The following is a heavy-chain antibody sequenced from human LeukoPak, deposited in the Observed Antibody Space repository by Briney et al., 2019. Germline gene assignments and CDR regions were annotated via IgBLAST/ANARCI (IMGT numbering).Heavy chain of an antibody. D-gene: IGHD6-13*01. Sequence: PSETLSLTCTVSGGSISSDYWSWIRQPPGKGLEWIGYIYYSGSTNYNPSLKSRVSISVDTSKNQFSLKLTSVTAADTAVYYCARETPGIAAAGTLYFDYWGQGTLVTVSS. J-gene: IGHJ4*02. V-gene: IGHV4-59*01. CDR2: IYYSGST. CDR1: GGSISSDY. CDR3: ARETPGIAAAGTLYFDY.